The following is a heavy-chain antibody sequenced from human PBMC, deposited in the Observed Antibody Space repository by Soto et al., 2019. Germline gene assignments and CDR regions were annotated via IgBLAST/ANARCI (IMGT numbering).Heavy chain of an antibody. CDR2: ISAYNGNT. V-gene: IGHV1-18*01. CDR3: ARDSPPVAY. J-gene: IGHJ4*02. CDR1: GYTFTSYG. Sequence: QVQLVQSGAEVKKPGASVKVSCKASGYTFTSYGISWVRQAPGQGLEWMGWISAYNGNTKHAQKLQGRVTRTTDTSTSTAHTWLRSRSSDDTAVYYCARDSPPVAYWGQGTLVTVSS.